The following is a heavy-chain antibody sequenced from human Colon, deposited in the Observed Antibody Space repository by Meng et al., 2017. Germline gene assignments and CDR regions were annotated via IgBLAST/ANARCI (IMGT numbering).Heavy chain of an antibody. J-gene: IGHJ4*02. D-gene: IGHD6-19*01. CDR1: GFTFSTYS. V-gene: IGHV3-21*01. CDR3: ARDMSSGWTDYYYFDY. CDR2: ISSDGSYI. Sequence: GESLKISCAASGFTFSTYSMNWVRQAPGKGLEWVSSISSDGSYIYYADSVKGRFTISRDNAKNSLYLQMNSLRAEDTAAYYCARDMSSGWTDYYYFDYWGQGTLVTVSS.